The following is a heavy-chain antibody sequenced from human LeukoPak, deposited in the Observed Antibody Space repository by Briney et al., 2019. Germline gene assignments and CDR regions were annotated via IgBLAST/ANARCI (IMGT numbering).Heavy chain of an antibody. J-gene: IGHJ4*02. D-gene: IGHD3-3*01. CDR2: IYHSGST. CDR1: GYSISSGYY. CDR3: ARGIDYDFWSGYSTRASFDY. V-gene: IGHV4-38-2*02. Sequence: KRSETLSLTCTVSGYSISSGYYWGWIRQPPGKGLEWIGSIYHSGSTYYNPSLKSRVTISVDPSKNQFSLKLSSVTAADTAVYYCARGIDYDFWSGYSTRASFDYWGQGTLVTVSS.